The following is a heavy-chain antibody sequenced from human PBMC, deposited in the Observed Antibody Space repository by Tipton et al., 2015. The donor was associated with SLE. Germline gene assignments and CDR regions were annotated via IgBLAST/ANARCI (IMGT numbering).Heavy chain of an antibody. V-gene: IGHV4-38-2*01. CDR3: ARVSWEQGI. Sequence: TLSLTCAVSGYSISSGYYWGWIRQPPGKGLEWIGSIYHSGSTYYNPSLKSRVTISVDTSKNQFSLKLSSVTAADTAVYYCARVSWEQGIWGQGTMVTVSS. J-gene: IGHJ3*02. CDR2: IYHSGST. CDR1: GYSISSGYY. D-gene: IGHD1-26*01.